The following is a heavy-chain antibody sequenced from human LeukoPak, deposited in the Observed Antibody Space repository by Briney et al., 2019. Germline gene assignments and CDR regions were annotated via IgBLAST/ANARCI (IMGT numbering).Heavy chain of an antibody. CDR3: ARGEQQLDAFDI. V-gene: IGHV3-21*01. CDR2: ISSSSSYI. D-gene: IGHD6-13*01. J-gene: IGHJ3*02. Sequence: GGSLRLSCAASGFTFSSYSMNWVRQAPGKGLEWVSSISSSSSYICYADSVKGRFTISRDNAKNSLYLQMNSLRAEDTAVYYCARGEQQLDAFDIWGQGTMVTVSS. CDR1: GFTFSSYS.